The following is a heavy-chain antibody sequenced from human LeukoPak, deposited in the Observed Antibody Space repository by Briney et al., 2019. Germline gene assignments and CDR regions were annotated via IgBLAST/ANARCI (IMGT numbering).Heavy chain of an antibody. V-gene: IGHV4-38-2*02. Sequence: PSETLSLTCTVSGYSISSGYYWGWIRQPPGKGLEWIGSIYHSGSTYYNPSLKSRVTISVDTSKNQFSLKLSSVTAADTAVYYCARDGSGSDKYDYYGMDVWGQGTTVTVPS. CDR2: IYHSGST. J-gene: IGHJ6*02. CDR3: ARDGSGSDKYDYYGMDV. CDR1: GYSISSGYY. D-gene: IGHD1-26*01.